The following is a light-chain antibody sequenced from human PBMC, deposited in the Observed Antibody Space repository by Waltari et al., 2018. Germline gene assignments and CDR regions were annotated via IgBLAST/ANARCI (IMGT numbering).Light chain of an antibody. CDR1: ICDVGTYNL. CDR3: CTYVGRTTFHVT. J-gene: IGLJ2*01. V-gene: IGLV2-23*02. Sequence: QSALTQPASVSGSPGQSITISCTGTICDVGTYNLFSWYQQHPGKAPKLIIYEDNKRPSGVSDRLSGSKSGNTASLTISGLQAEDEADYYCCTYVGRTTFHVTFGGGTKLTVL. CDR2: EDN.